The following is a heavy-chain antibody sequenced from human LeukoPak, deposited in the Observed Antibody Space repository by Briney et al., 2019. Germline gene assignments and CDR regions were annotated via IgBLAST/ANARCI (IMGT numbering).Heavy chain of an antibody. CDR3: ERVGNYECYYMDV. J-gene: IGHJ6*03. CDR1: GLSHTSRSYY. CDR2: IYYSGIT. D-gene: IGHD3-22*01. Sequence: SETVSLTCTVSGLSHTSRSYYWAWIRQPPAKGPELIGSIYYSGITYYHPAVTCRSPMSVSTYNNLFSLRLSAVTTAATAVFFCERVGNYECYYMDVWGKGTTVTVSS. V-gene: IGHV4-39*01.